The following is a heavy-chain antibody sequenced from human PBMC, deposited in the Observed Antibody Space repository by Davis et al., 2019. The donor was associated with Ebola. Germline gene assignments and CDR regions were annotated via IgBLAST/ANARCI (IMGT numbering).Heavy chain of an antibody. D-gene: IGHD2-2*01. Sequence: PSEPLSPTFTVSGVSISRHYWSWIRQPPGKRLEWIGSIYYTGSAYYNSSLNSRVTISVDTSKNQFSLKLSSVTAADTAMYYCATAAASRDSVYWGQGTLVTVSS. CDR1: GVSISRHY. J-gene: IGHJ4*02. V-gene: IGHV4-59*11. CDR2: IYYTGSA. CDR3: ATAAASRDSVY.